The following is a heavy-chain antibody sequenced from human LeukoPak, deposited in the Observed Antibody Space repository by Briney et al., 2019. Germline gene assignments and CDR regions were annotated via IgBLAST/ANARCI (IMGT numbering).Heavy chain of an antibody. Sequence: GGSLRLSCAASGFTFSSYSMNWVRQAPGKGLEWEANIKEDGSEKNYVDSVKGRFTISRDNAKNSLYLQMNSLRAEDTAVYYCARDAGYGYDRFDYWGQGTQVTVSS. V-gene: IGHV3-7*01. J-gene: IGHJ4*02. CDR2: IKEDGSEK. CDR3: ARDAGYGYDRFDY. CDR1: GFTFSSYS. D-gene: IGHD5-18*01.